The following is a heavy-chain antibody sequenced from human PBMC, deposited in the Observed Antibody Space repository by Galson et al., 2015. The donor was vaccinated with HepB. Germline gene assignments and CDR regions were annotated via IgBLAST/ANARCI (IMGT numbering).Heavy chain of an antibody. Sequence: CAISGDSVSSSSAAWNWIRQSPSRGLEWLGRTYYRSKWYNDYAVSVKSRITINPDTSKNQFSLKLSSVTAADTAVYYCARSRYYYDSRGKFDLWGRGTLVTVSS. CDR2: TYYRSKWYN. CDR3: ARSRYYYDSRGKFDL. D-gene: IGHD3-22*01. V-gene: IGHV6-1*01. J-gene: IGHJ2*01. CDR1: GDSVSSSSAA.